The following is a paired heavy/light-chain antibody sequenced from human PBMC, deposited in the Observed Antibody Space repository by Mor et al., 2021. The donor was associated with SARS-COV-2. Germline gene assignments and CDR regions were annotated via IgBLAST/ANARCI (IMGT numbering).Heavy chain of an antibody. CDR2: ISGSSTYI. V-gene: IGHV3-21*06. Sequence: EVQLVESGGGLVKPGGSLRLSCAASGFTFRSYSMTWVRQAPGKGLEWVSSISGSSTYIYYADSVKGRFTISRDNAKNSLYLQMNSLRVEDTAVYYCARTIRGYCSSTSCYIGAFDIWGQGTMVTVSS. D-gene: IGHD2-2*02. J-gene: IGHJ3*02. CDR1: GFTFRSYS. CDR3: ARTIRGYCSSTSCYIGAFDI.
Light chain of an antibody. V-gene: IGKV1-33*01. J-gene: IGKJ4*01. CDR2: DVS. Sequence: DIQMTQSPSSLSASVGDRVTITCQASQGISNYLNWYQQKPGKAPKLLIYDVSNLETGVPSRFSGSGSGTDFTFTISSLQPEDIATYYCQQYDTLLGTFGGGTKVEIK. CDR1: QGISNY. CDR3: QQYDTLLGT.